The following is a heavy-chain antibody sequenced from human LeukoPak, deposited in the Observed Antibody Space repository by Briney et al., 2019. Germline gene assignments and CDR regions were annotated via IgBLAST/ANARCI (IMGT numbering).Heavy chain of an antibody. J-gene: IGHJ4*02. CDR3: ARYYYGSGSYNVDY. V-gene: IGHV3-21*01. D-gene: IGHD3-10*01. CDR2: ISSSSYI. Sequence: KSGGSLRLSCAASGFTFSSYSMNWVRQAPGKGLEWVSSISSSSYIYYADSVKGRFTISRDNAKNSLYLQMNSLRAEDTAVYYCARYYYGSGSYNVDYWGQGTLVTVSS. CDR1: GFTFSSYS.